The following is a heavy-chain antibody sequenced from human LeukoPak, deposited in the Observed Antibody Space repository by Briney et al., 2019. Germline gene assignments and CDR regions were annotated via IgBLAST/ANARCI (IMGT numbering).Heavy chain of an antibody. Sequence: GGSLRLSCAASGFTFSSYGMHWVRQAPGKGLEWVALIWYDGTNKYYADSVKGRFTISRDNSKNTLYLQMNSLRAEDTAVYYCARDYVLFSDYYSSGFFDDAFDIWGQGTMVTVSS. V-gene: IGHV3-33*01. CDR2: IWYDGTNK. D-gene: IGHD3-10*01. CDR1: GFTFSSYG. J-gene: IGHJ3*02. CDR3: ARDYVLFSDYYSSGFFDDAFDI.